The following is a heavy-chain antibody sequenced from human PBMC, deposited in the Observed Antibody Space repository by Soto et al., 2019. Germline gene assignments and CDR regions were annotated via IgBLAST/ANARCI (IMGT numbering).Heavy chain of an antibody. CDR2: IDWDNDK. D-gene: IGHD6-13*01. J-gene: IGHJ5*02. CDR3: ARQLYSSSWYWFDP. Sequence: GKALEWLARIDWDNDKYYSTSLKTRLTISKDTSKNQVVLTMTNMDPVDTATYYCARQLYSSSWYWFDPWGQGTLVNVS. V-gene: IGHV2-70*11.